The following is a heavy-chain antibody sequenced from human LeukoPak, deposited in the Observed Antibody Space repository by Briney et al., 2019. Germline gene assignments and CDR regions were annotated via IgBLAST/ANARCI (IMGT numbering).Heavy chain of an antibody. D-gene: IGHD3-9*01. J-gene: IGHJ4*02. CDR2: INHSGST. CDR1: GGSFSGYY. V-gene: IGHV4-34*01. Sequence: PSETLSLTCAVYGGSFSGYYWSWIRQPPGKGLEWIGEINHSGSTNYNPSLKSRVTISVDTSKNQFSLKLSSVTAADTAVYYCARGLAYYDILTGYYTGSLHRVYYFDYWGQGTLATVSS. CDR3: ARGLAYYDILTGYYTGSLHRVYYFDY.